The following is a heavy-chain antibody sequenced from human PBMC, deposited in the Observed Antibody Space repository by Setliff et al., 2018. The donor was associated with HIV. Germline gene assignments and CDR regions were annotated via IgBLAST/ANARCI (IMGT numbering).Heavy chain of an antibody. Sequence: GGSLRLSCAASGFTFSSYAMTWVRQAPGKGLEWVSSISRSGSDTFYSDSVKGRFTISRDNSKNTVYLQMNSLRAEDTAVYYCATDSSGPLSHWGPGTLVTVSS. V-gene: IGHV3-23*01. CDR1: GFTFSSYA. D-gene: IGHD3-22*01. CDR3: ATDSSGPLSH. J-gene: IGHJ4*02. CDR2: ISRSGSDT.